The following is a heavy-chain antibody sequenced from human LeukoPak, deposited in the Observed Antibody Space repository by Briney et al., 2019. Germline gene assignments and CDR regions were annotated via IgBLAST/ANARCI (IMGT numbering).Heavy chain of an antibody. V-gene: IGHV3-15*01. CDR3: ATVAHSSSLDY. J-gene: IGHJ4*02. Sequence: GGSLRLSCAASGFTFGNAWMSWVRQAPGKGLEWVGRIKSKPDGGTTDYAAPVKGRFTISRDDSKNTLYLHVNSLKTEDTAVYYCATVAHSSSLDYWGQGTLLTVSS. CDR2: IKSKPDGGTT. CDR1: GFTFGNAW. D-gene: IGHD6-6*01.